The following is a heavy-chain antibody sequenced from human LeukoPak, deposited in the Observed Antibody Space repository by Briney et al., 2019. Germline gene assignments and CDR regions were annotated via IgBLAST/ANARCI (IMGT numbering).Heavy chain of an antibody. J-gene: IGHJ4*02. CDR3: ARSKGRDAYYFDY. Sequence: ASVKVSCKASGYTFTSYDINWVRQATGQGLEWMGWMNPNSGNTGYAQRFQGRVTLTRNTSITTAYMELSSLRSEGTAVYYCARSKGRDAYYFDYWGQGTLVTVSS. CDR1: GYTFTSYD. D-gene: IGHD5-24*01. V-gene: IGHV1-8*01. CDR2: MNPNSGNT.